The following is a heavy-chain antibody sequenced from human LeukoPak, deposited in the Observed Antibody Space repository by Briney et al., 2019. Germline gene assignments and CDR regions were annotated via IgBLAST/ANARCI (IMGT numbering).Heavy chain of an antibody. Sequence: SETLSLTCAVYGGSFSGYYWSWIRQPPGKGLEWIGEINHSGSTNYYPSLKSRVTISVDTSKNQFSLKLSSVTAADTAVYYCARGNIAGVVTSDWFDPWGQGTLVTVSS. V-gene: IGHV4-34*01. CDR2: INHSGST. J-gene: IGHJ5*02. D-gene: IGHD3-3*01. CDR1: GGSFSGYY. CDR3: ARGNIAGVVTSDWFDP.